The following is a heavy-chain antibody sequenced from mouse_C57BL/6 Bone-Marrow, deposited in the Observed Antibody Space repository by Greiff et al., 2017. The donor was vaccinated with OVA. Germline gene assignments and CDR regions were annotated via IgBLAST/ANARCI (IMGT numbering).Heavy chain of an antibody. Sequence: EVKVEESGGGLVQPGGSMKLSCAASGFTFSDAWMDWVRQSPEKGLEWVAEIRNKANNHATYYAESVKGRFTISRDDSKSSVYLQMNSLRAEDTGIYYCTRLDYYGSSYSWYFDVWGTGTTVTVSS. CDR3: TRLDYYGSSYSWYFDV. CDR1: GFTFSDAW. J-gene: IGHJ1*03. CDR2: IRNKANNHAT. D-gene: IGHD1-1*01. V-gene: IGHV6-6*01.